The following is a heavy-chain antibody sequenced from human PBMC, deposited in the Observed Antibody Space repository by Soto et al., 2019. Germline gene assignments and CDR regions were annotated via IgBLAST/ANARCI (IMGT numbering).Heavy chain of an antibody. D-gene: IGHD2-15*01. CDR1: GGSISSGGYY. CDR2: IYYSGST. CDR3: ASLIHCCSGGSCYLRGSWFDP. Sequence: SETLSLTCTVSGGSISSGGYYWSWIRQHPGKGLEWIGYIYYSGSTYYNPSLKSRVTISVDTSKNQFSLKLSSVTAADTAVYYCASLIHCCSGGSCYLRGSWFDPWGQGTLVTVSS. V-gene: IGHV4-31*02. J-gene: IGHJ5*02.